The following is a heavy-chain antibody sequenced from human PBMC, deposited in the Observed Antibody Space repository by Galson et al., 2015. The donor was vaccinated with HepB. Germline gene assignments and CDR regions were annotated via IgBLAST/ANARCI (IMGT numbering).Heavy chain of an antibody. V-gene: IGHV1-18*01. CDR2: ISAYNRNT. Sequence: SVKVSCRASGYTFSSYSITWVRQAPGQGLEWMGWISAYNRNTNYARKLQGRVTMTTDTSTSTAYMELKSLRSDDTAVYYCARGALGVVVDATQNNWFDPWGQGTLVTVSS. D-gene: IGHD2-15*01. CDR1: GYTFSSYS. CDR3: ARGALGVVVDATQNNWFDP. J-gene: IGHJ5*02.